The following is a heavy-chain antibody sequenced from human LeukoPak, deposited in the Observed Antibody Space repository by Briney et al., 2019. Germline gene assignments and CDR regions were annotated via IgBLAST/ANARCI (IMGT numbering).Heavy chain of an antibody. D-gene: IGHD3-9*01. CDR1: GFTFSDYY. Sequence: GGSLRLSCAASGFTFSDYYMSWIRQAPGKGLEWVSYISSSGSTIYYADSVKGRFTISRDNAKNSLYLQKNSLRAEDTAVYYCAREEYYDILTGALIDAFDIWGQGTMVTVSS. CDR3: AREEYYDILTGALIDAFDI. CDR2: ISSSGSTI. V-gene: IGHV3-11*04. J-gene: IGHJ3*02.